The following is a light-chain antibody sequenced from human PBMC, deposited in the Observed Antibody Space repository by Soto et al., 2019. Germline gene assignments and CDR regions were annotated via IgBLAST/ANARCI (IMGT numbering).Light chain of an antibody. J-gene: IGLJ2*01. Sequence: QSVLTQPASVSGSPGQSITISCTGTSSDVGGYNYVSWYQQHPGKAPKLMIYEVSNRPSGVSNRFSGSKSGNTASLTISGLQAEDEAGYYCSSYTSSSPVVFGGGTKVTVL. CDR2: EVS. CDR3: SSYTSSSPVV. V-gene: IGLV2-14*01. CDR1: SSDVGGYNY.